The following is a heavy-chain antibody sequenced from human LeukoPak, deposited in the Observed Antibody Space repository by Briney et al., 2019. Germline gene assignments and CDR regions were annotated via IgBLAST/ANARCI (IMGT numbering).Heavy chain of an antibody. D-gene: IGHD4-17*01. J-gene: IGHJ4*02. Sequence: SETLSLTCTVSGDSISSGNFYWGWIRQPPGKELQWIGSIYYNGITHYNPSLESRVTISPDTSTNEFSLKLRSVTAADTAMYYCAREHGDFVQHDWGQGTLVTVSS. V-gene: IGHV4-39*01. CDR1: GDSISSGNFY. CDR2: IYYNGIT. CDR3: AREHGDFVQHD.